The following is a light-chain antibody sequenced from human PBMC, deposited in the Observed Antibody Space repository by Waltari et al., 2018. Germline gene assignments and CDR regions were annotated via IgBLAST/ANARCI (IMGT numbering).Light chain of an antibody. CDR1: QDISNY. J-gene: IGKJ2*01. CDR2: DAS. V-gene: IGKV1-33*01. Sequence: DIQMTQSPSSLSACVGDRVTITCQVSQDISNYLNWYQQKPGKAPKLLIYDASNLETGSPSRFSGSGAGTDFTFTISSLQPEDIATYYCQQYDNPLYTFGQGTKLEIK. CDR3: QQYDNPLYT.